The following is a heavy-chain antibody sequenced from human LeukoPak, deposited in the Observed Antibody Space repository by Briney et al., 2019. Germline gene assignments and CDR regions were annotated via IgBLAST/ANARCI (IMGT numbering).Heavy chain of an antibody. CDR3: ARDRRGSYYDY. CDR2: IYTSGST. V-gene: IGHV4-61*02. D-gene: IGHD1-26*01. CDR1: GGSISSGSYY. Sequence: SETLSLTCTVSGGSISSGSYYWSWIRQPAGKGLEWIGRIYTSGSTNYNPSLKSRVTISVDTSKNQFSLKLSSVTAADTAVYYCARDRRGSYYDYWGQGTLVIVSS. J-gene: IGHJ4*02.